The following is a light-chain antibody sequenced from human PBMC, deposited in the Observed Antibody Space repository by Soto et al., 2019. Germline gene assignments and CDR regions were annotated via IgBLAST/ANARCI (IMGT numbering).Light chain of an antibody. J-gene: IGKJ2*01. Sequence: EIVMTQSPATLSVSPGGRATLSCLASQSVSSYLAWYQQRPGQPPRLLIYRASTRATGIPARFSGSGSGTEFSLTISRLQSEDFAVYFCQQYSTWPPRYTFGQGTKLEI. CDR1: QSVSSY. CDR3: QQYSTWPPRYT. V-gene: IGKV3-15*01. CDR2: RAS.